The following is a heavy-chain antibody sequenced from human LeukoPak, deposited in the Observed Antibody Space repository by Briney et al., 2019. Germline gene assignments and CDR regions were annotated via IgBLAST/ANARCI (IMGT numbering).Heavy chain of an antibody. Sequence: KPSETLSLTCTVSGGSISSYYWSWIRQPPGKGLEWIGYIYYSGSTNYNPSLKSRVTISVDTSKNQFSLKLSSVTAADTAVYYCARVRDGYSYGYVYYWGQGTLVTVSS. CDR1: GGSISSYY. J-gene: IGHJ4*02. CDR2: IYYSGST. D-gene: IGHD5-18*01. V-gene: IGHV4-59*08. CDR3: ARVRDGYSYGYVYY.